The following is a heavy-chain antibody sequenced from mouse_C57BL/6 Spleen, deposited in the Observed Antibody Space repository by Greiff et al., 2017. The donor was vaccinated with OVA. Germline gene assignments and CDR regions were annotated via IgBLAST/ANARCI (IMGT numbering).Heavy chain of an antibody. CDR3: SRRRYGNYCDY. Sequence: EVHLVESGGGLVKPGGSLKLSCAASGFTFSDYGMHWVRQAPERGLEWVAYISSGSSSIYYADTVKGRFTLSRDNAKTTLFLKMTSLRSADAAMDYCSRRRYGNYCDYWGQGTTLTVSS. CDR1: GFTFSDYG. CDR2: ISSGSSSI. J-gene: IGHJ2*01. V-gene: IGHV5-17*01. D-gene: IGHD2-10*02.